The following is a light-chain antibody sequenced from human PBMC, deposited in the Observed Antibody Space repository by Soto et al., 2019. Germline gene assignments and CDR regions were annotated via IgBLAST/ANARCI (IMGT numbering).Light chain of an antibody. CDR2: EAA. Sequence: QSALTQPASVSGSPGQSITISCTGTSNDIGANNYVSWYQHHPGKAPKILIYEAANRPSGVPDRFSGSKSGTSASLAITGLQAEDEADYYCQSYDSGLSGSIFGGGTKVTVL. V-gene: IGLV2-14*01. J-gene: IGLJ2*01. CDR1: SNDIGANNY. CDR3: QSYDSGLSGSI.